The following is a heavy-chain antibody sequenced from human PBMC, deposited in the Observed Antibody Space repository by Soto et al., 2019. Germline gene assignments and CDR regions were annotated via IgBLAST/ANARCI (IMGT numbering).Heavy chain of an antibody. V-gene: IGHV1-69*13. CDR2: IIRIFGTA. CDR3: ARGYYYGSGSYIPNYYYYYGMDV. Sequence: ASVKVSCKASGGTLSSYAISWVRQAPGQGLEWMGGIIRIFGTANYAQKFQGRVTITADESTSTAYMELSSLRSEDTAVYYCARGYYYGSGSYIPNYYYYYGMDVWGQGTTVTVSS. J-gene: IGHJ6*02. CDR1: GGTLSSYA. D-gene: IGHD3-10*01.